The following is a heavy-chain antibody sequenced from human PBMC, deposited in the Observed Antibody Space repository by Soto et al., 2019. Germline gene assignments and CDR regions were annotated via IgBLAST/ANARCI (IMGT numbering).Heavy chain of an antibody. V-gene: IGHV1-69*13. J-gene: IGHJ5*02. CDR3: ARDGRRCSSTNCPKRNWFDP. D-gene: IGHD2-2*01. CDR1: GGTFSSYA. Sequence: SVKVSCKASGGTFSSYAISWVRQAPGQGLEWMGGIIPIFGTANYAQKFQGRVTITADESTSTAYMELSSLRSEDTAVYYCARDGRRCSSTNCPKRNWFDPWGQGTLVTVSS. CDR2: IIPIFGTA.